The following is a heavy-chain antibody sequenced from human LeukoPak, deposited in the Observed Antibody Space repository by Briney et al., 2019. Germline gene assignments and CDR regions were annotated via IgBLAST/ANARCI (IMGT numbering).Heavy chain of an antibody. J-gene: IGHJ4*02. CDR3: ARDTRTFDY. D-gene: IGHD1-26*01. CDR1: GFTFSSYR. CDR2: IKQDGSEK. V-gene: IGHV3-7*01. Sequence: GGSLRLSCAASGFTFSSYRMNWVRQAPGKGLEWVANIKQDGSEKYYVDSVKGRFTVSRDNAKNSLFLQMNSLRAEDTAVYYCARDTRTFDYWGQGTLVTVSS.